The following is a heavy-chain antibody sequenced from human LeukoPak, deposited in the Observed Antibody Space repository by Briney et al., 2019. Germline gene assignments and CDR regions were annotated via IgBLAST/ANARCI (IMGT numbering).Heavy chain of an antibody. Sequence: SETLSLTCTVSGGSISTTSYYWAWIRQPPGKGLEWIASISYSVTTYYSPSLRSRVTISVDTSRNQFSLKLDSVTAADTAVYYCARYLRGATIYYDFWGQGTLVTVSS. CDR2: ISYSVTT. CDR1: GGSISTTSYY. CDR3: ARYLRGATIYYDF. J-gene: IGHJ4*02. V-gene: IGHV4-39*01. D-gene: IGHD1-26*01.